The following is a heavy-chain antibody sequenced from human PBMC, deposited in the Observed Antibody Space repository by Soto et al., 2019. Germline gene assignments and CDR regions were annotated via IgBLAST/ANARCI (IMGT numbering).Heavy chain of an antibody. CDR2: FYHTGSA. D-gene: IGHD3-10*01. CDR1: GGSISSNKW. V-gene: IGHV4-4*02. CDR3: ATRNDGSGSLDY. Sequence: PSETLSLTCAVSGGSISSNKWWIWVRQPPGKGLEWIGGFYHTGSANYNPSLKSRVTISVDKSKNQFSLKLNSVTAADTAVYYCATRNDGSGSLDYWGQGTLVTVSS. J-gene: IGHJ4*02.